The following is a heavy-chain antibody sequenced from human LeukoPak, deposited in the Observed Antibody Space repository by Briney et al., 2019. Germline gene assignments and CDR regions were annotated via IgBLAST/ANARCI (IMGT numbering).Heavy chain of an antibody. V-gene: IGHV3-30-3*01. D-gene: IGHD2-8*01. CDR1: GFTFSSYA. CDR2: ISYDGSNK. Sequence: GGSLRLSCAASGFTFSSYAMNWVRQAPGKGLEWVAVISYDGSNKYYADSVKGRFTISRDNSKNTLYLQMNSLRAEDTAVYYGARKRANGFDYWGQGTLVTVSS. J-gene: IGHJ4*02. CDR3: ARKRANGFDY.